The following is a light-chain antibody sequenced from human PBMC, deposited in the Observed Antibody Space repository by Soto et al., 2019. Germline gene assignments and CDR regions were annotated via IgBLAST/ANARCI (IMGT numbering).Light chain of an antibody. V-gene: IGLV2-14*01. J-gene: IGLJ1*01. CDR3: YSYTTSSTYV. CDR2: DVS. CDR1: SSDVGGYNY. Sequence: QSVLTQPASVSGSPGQSITISCSGTSSDVGGYNYVSWYQQHPGKAPQVMIYDVSNRPSGVSNRFSGSKSGNTASLTTSGLQAEDEADYYCYSYTTSSTYVFGTGTKVTVL.